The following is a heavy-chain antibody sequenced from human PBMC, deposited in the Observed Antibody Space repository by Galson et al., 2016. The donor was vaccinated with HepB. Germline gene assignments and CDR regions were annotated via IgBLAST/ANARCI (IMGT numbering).Heavy chain of an antibody. Sequence: SLRLSCATSGFTFSSNWMSWVRQAPGRGLEWVANIKQDGTENYVDSVKGRFTISRDNAKNTLYLQMNSLRDEDTAVYYCASGIVIFLGESQGDYWGQGTLVTVSS. D-gene: IGHD1-26*01. CDR3: ASGIVIFLGESQGDY. V-gene: IGHV3-7*02. CDR2: IKQDGTE. CDR1: GFTFSSNW. J-gene: IGHJ4*02.